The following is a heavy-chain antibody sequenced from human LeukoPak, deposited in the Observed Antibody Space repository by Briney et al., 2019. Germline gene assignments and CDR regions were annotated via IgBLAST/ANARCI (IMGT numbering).Heavy chain of an antibody. CDR1: GFTFSSYS. CDR3: ARDRGSSWSGPNPWFDP. CDR2: IKQDGSEK. V-gene: IGHV3-7*01. Sequence: PGGSLRLSCAASGFTFSSYSMNWVRQAPGKGLEWVANIKQDGSEKYYVDSVKGRFAISRDNAKNSLYLQMNSLRAEDTAVYYCARDRGSSWSGPNPWFDPWGQGTLVTVSS. J-gene: IGHJ5*02. D-gene: IGHD6-13*01.